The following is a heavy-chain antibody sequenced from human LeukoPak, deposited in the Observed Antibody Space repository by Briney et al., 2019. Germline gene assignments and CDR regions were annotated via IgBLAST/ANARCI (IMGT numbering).Heavy chain of an antibody. Sequence: SVKVSCKASGGTFSSYAISWVRQAPGQGLEWMGRIIPILGIANSAQKFQGRVTITADKSTSTAYMELSSLRSEDTAVYYCARGALAPKAYDSSGWYAFDIWGQGTMVTVS. CDR2: IIPILGIA. V-gene: IGHV1-69*04. CDR3: ARGALAPKAYDSSGWYAFDI. D-gene: IGHD3-22*01. CDR1: GGTFSSYA. J-gene: IGHJ3*02.